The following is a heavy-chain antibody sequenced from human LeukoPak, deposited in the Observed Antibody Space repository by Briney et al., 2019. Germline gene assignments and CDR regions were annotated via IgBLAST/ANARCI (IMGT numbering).Heavy chain of an antibody. V-gene: IGHV4-4*09. J-gene: IGHJ4*02. D-gene: IGHD3-16*01. Sequence: SETLSLTCTVSGGSISSYYWSWIRQPPGKGLEWIGYIYTSGSTNYNPSLKSRVTISVDTSKNQFSLKLSSVTAADTAVYYCAGGVDSDYWGQGTLVTVSS. CDR1: GGSISSYY. CDR3: AGGVDSDY. CDR2: IYTSGST.